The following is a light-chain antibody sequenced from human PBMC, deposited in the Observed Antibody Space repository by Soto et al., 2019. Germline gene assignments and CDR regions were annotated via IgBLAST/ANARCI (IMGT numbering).Light chain of an antibody. CDR3: SSYTSSSPLYV. J-gene: IGLJ1*01. CDR1: SSDVGGYNY. Sequence: QSVLTQPASVSGSPGQAITISCTGTSSDVGGYNYVSWYNQHPGKAPKLMIYEVSNRPSGVSNRFAGSKSGNTASLTISGIQAEDEADYYCSSYTSSSPLYVFGTGTKVTVL. V-gene: IGLV2-14*01. CDR2: EVS.